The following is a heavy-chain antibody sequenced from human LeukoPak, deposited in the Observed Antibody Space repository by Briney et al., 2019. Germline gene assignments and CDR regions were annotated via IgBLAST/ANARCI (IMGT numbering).Heavy chain of an antibody. D-gene: IGHD3-16*02. CDR1: GGSISSSSYY. Sequence: SETLSLTCTVSGGSISSSSYYWGWIRQPPGKGLEWIGSIYYSGSTYYNPSLKSRVTISVDTSKNQFSLKLSSVTAADTAVYYCAREAGDYVWGSYRYAWFDPWGQGTLVTVSS. J-gene: IGHJ5*02. CDR2: IYYSGST. V-gene: IGHV4-39*07. CDR3: AREAGDYVWGSYRYAWFDP.